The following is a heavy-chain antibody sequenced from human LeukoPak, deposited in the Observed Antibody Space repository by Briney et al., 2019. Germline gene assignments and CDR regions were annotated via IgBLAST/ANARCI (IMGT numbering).Heavy chain of an antibody. CDR3: TRRSSAAGRQYFDY. J-gene: IGHJ4*02. Sequence: KSGGSLILSCAASGFIFSSAWMYWVRHAPGKGLEWVGRMKSETDGGTTDYAAPVKGTFTISRDDSENTLYLQMNSLKTEDTAVYYCTRRSSAAGRQYFDYWGQGTLVTVSS. V-gene: IGHV3-15*07. CDR1: GFIFSSAW. D-gene: IGHD6-13*01. CDR2: MKSETDGGTT.